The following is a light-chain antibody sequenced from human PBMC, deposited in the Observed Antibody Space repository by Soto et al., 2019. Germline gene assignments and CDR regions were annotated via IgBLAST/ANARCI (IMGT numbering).Light chain of an antibody. CDR2: DAS. CDR3: QQRSNWPPGYT. J-gene: IGKJ2*01. V-gene: IGKV3-11*01. CDR1: QSVSRY. Sequence: EIVLTQSPATLSLSPGERATLSCRASQSVSRYLAWYQQKPGQAPRLLIYDASSRAIGIPARFSGSGSGTDFTLTISSLGPEDFAVYYCQQRSNWPPGYTFGQGTKLEMK.